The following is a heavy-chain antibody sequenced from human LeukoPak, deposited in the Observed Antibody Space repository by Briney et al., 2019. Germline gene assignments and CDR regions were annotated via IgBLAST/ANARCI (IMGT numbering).Heavy chain of an antibody. CDR3: AKAPRPDCSSTSCYGGY. CDR1: GFTFSNYG. Sequence: GGSLRLSCAASGFTFSNYGMHWVRQAPGKGLEWVAFIRYDGSNKYYTDSVKGRFTISRDNSKNTLYLQMNSLRAEDTAVYYCAKAPRPDCSSTSCYGGYWGQGTLVTVSS. J-gene: IGHJ4*02. CDR2: IRYDGSNK. D-gene: IGHD2-2*01. V-gene: IGHV3-30*02.